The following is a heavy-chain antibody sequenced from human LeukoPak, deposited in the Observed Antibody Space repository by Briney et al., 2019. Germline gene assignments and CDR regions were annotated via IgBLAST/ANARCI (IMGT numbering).Heavy chain of an antibody. V-gene: IGHV3-30*18. Sequence: GGSLRLSCAASRFIFSIYGMHWVRQARGRGLEWVEDISYDGSKKYYADSVKGRFTISRDNSKNTLYLQMSSLRTEDTAVYYCAKGSAVTGTLDYWGQGTLVTVSS. CDR2: ISYDGSKK. D-gene: IGHD6-19*01. CDR3: AKGSAVTGTLDY. CDR1: RFIFSIYG. J-gene: IGHJ4*02.